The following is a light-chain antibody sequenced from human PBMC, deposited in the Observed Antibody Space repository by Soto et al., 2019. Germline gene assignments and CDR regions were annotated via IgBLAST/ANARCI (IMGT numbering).Light chain of an antibody. CDR3: QQSYSTPWT. CDR1: QSISND. Sequence: DIQMTQSPSSLSASVGDRVTITCRASQSISNDLNWYQQKPGKAPKVLIYAASSLQSGVPSRFSGSASGTDFTLTISSLQREDLATYYCQQSYSTPWTFGQGTTVEIK. V-gene: IGKV1-39*01. J-gene: IGKJ1*01. CDR2: AAS.